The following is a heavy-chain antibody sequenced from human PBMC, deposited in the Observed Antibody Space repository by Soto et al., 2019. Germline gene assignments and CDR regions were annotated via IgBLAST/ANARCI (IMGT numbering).Heavy chain of an antibody. CDR1: GGSISSYY. CDR2: IYYSGST. J-gene: IGHJ5*02. D-gene: IGHD6-19*01. V-gene: IGHV4-59*01. CDR3: ARGSGWYPGFWFDP. Sequence: TLSLTCTVSGGSISSYYWSWIRQPPGKGLEWIGYIYYSGSTNYNPSLKSRVTISVDTSKNQFSLKLSSVTAADTAVYYCARGSGWYPGFWFDPWGQGTLVTVSS.